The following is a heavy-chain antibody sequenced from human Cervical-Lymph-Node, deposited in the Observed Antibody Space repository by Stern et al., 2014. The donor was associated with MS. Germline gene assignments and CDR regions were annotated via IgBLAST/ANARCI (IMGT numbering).Heavy chain of an antibody. J-gene: IGHJ5*02. V-gene: IGHV4-30-4*01. CDR1: GGSISSGDYY. CDR2: IYYIGST. Sequence: QVQLQESGPGLVKPSQTLSLTCTVSGGSISSGDYYWSWIRQPPGKGLEWIGYIYYIGSTYYNPSLQRRVIISVDTSKNQFSLKLSSVTAADTAVYYCASANCSSTSCPNWFDPWGQGTLVTVSS. CDR3: ASANCSSTSCPNWFDP. D-gene: IGHD2-2*01.